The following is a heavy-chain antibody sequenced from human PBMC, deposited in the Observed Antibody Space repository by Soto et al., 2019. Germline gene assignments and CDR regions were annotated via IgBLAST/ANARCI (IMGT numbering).Heavy chain of an antibody. Sequence: SETLSLTCTVSGGSISSSSYYWGWIRQPPGKGLEWIGSIYYSGSTYYNPSLKSRVTISVDTSKNQFSLKLSSVTAADTAVYYCARDLRQFLAWFDPWGQGTLVTVSS. CDR2: IYYSGST. J-gene: IGHJ5*02. CDR3: ARDLRQFLAWFDP. CDR1: GGSISSSSYY. V-gene: IGHV4-39*07.